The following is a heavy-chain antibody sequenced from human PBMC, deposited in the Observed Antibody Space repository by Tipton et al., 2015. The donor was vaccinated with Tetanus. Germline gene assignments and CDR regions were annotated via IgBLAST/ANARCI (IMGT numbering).Heavy chain of an antibody. CDR1: GFTFSSFP. V-gene: IGHV3-23*01. CDR2: ISASGGTT. J-gene: IGHJ5*02. Sequence: SLRLSCAASGFTFSSFPMTWVRQVPGRGLEWVSLISASGGTTYYSDSVKGRFTIARDNSKNTLYLQMSSLRAGDTALYYCAKARTVLSDWFDTWGQGTLVTVSS. D-gene: IGHD1-14*01. CDR3: AKARTVLSDWFDT.